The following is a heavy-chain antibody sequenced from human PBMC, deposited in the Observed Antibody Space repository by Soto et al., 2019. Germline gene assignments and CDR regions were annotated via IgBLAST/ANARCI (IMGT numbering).Heavy chain of an antibody. CDR2: IKSKSAGETT. J-gene: IGHJ4*02. Sequence: EVQLVESGGGLVKPGGSLRLSCAASGFSFRTTWMAWVRQAPGKGLEWVGRIKSKSAGETTDYADPVKGRFTISRDDSEDTLYLHMDSLETGDTAVYYCSTGAPFSGSVFDYWGQGPLVTVSS. D-gene: IGHD1-26*01. CDR3: STGAPFSGSVFDY. V-gene: IGHV3-15*05. CDR1: GFSFRTTW.